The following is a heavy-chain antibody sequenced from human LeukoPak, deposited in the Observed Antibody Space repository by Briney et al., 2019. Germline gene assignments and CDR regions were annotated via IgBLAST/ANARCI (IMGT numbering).Heavy chain of an antibody. CDR1: GYTFTGYY. D-gene: IGHD3-10*01. CDR3: ARGTQGAPMETDY. Sequence: ASVKVSCKASGYTFTGYYMHWVRQAPGQGLEWMGWINPNSGGTNYAQKFQGRVTMTRDTSFSTVYMELRSLRSNDTAVYYCARGTQGAPMETDYWGQGTLVTVSS. CDR2: INPNSGGT. J-gene: IGHJ4*02. V-gene: IGHV1-2*02.